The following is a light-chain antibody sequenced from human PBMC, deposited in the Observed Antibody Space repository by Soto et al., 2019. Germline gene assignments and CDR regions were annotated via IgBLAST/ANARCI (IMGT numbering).Light chain of an antibody. CDR1: QGINNY. V-gene: IGKV1-9*01. CDR2: AAS. J-gene: IGKJ1*01. CDR3: QQLNNYPRT. Sequence: DIQLTQSPAFLSSSVGDRVTLTCRASQGINNYLAWYQQKPGKAPKLLISAASTLQSGVPSRFSGSGSGTEFTLTISSLQPEDFATYYCQQLNNYPRTFGQGTRVDIK.